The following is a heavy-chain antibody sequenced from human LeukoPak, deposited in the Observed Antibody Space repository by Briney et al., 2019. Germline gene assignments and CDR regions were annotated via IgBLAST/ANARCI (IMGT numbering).Heavy chain of an antibody. V-gene: IGHV3-11*01. Sequence: GGSLRLSCAASGFTFSDYYMSWIRQAPGKGLEWVSYISSSGSTIYYADSVKGRFTISRDSAKNSLYLQMNSLRAEDTAVYYCAKDPNQYYYDSSGYYYVSFFDYWGQGTLVTVSS. D-gene: IGHD3-22*01. CDR3: AKDPNQYYYDSSGYYYVSFFDY. CDR1: GFTFSDYY. CDR2: ISSSGSTI. J-gene: IGHJ4*02.